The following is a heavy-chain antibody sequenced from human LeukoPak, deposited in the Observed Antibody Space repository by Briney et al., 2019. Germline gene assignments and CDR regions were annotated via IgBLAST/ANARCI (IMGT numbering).Heavy chain of an antibody. CDR2: ISYDGSNK. Sequence: GGSLRLSCAASGFTFSSYAMHWVRQAPGKGLEWVAVISYDGSNKYYADSVKGRFTISRDNSKNTLYLQMNSLRAEDTAVYYCASFSDIVVVVAATPTAFDIWGQGTMVTVSS. V-gene: IGHV3-30*04. CDR1: GFTFSSYA. CDR3: ASFSDIVVVVAATPTAFDI. J-gene: IGHJ3*02. D-gene: IGHD2-15*01.